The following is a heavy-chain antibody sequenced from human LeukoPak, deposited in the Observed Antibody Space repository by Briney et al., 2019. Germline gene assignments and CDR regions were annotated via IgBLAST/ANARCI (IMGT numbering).Heavy chain of an antibody. D-gene: IGHD3-22*01. J-gene: IGHJ5*02. Sequence: NPSETLSLTCTVSGGSISTYYWSWIRQPPGKGLEWIGYVYYSGSTNYNPSLESRVTISVDTSKNQFSLKLSSVTAADTAVYYCARDYYDSSGTYNWFDPWGQGTLVTVSS. CDR2: VYYSGST. CDR1: GGSISTYY. V-gene: IGHV4-59*01. CDR3: ARDYYDSSGTYNWFDP.